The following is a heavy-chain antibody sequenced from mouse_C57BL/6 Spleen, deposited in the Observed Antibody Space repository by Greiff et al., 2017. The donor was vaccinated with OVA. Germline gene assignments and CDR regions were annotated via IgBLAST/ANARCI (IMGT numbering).Heavy chain of an antibody. CDR3: ARAPTVRWYFDV. CDR1: GYSFTGYY. Sequence: EVKLQESGPELVKPGASVKISCKASGYSFTGYYMNWVKQSPEKSLEWIGEINPSTGGTTYNQKFKAKATLTVDKSSSTAYMQLKSLTSEDSAVYYCARAPTVRWYFDVWGTGTTVTVSS. J-gene: IGHJ1*03. CDR2: INPSTGGT. V-gene: IGHV1-42*01. D-gene: IGHD1-1*01.